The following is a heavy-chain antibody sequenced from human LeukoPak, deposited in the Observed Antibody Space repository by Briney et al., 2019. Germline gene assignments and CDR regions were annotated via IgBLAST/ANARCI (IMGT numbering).Heavy chain of an antibody. CDR2: IYINGST. Sequence: SETLSLTCTVSGGSINSYYRSWIRHPAGKGLEWVGRIYINGSTNYNPSLKSRVTMSVDTSKNQCSLKLSSVTAADTAVYYCASVGVVVAGHYYGMDVWGQGTTVTVSS. D-gene: IGHD6-19*01. V-gene: IGHV4-4*07. CDR3: ASVGVVVAGHYYGMDV. J-gene: IGHJ6*02. CDR1: GGSINSYY.